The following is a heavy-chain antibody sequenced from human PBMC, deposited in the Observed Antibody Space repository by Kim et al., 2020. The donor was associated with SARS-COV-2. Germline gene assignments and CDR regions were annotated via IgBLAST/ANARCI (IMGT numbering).Heavy chain of an antibody. CDR3: ATEAADLGGGSGRADYY. Sequence: GGSLRLSCAASGFTFSSYSMNWVRQAPGKGLEWVSYISSSSRTIYYADSVKGRFTISRDNAKNSLYLQMNSLRAEDTAVYYCATEAADLGGGSGRADYY. V-gene: IGHV3-48*01. D-gene: IGHD1-26*01. CDR1: GFTFSSYS. J-gene: IGHJ6*01. CDR2: ISSSSRTI.